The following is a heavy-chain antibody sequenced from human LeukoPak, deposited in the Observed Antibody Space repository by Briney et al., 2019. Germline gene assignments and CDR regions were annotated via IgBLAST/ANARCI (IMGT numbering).Heavy chain of an antibody. CDR1: GYTFNNYG. CDR3: ARDSGSGMFDP. D-gene: IGHD3-10*01. V-gene: IGHV1-3*01. J-gene: IGHJ5*02. Sequence: ASAKVSCKASGYTFNNYGLLWVRQAPGQRLEWMAWINAGGGNTKYSQKFQGRVTVTTDTPASTAYLELSSLRSEDTAVYYCARDSGSGMFDPWGQGTLVTVSS. CDR2: INAGGGNT.